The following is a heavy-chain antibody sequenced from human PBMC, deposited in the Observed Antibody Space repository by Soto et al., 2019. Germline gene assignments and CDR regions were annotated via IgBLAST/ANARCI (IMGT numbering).Heavy chain of an antibody. D-gene: IGHD3-3*02. CDR1: YGSISTYH. CDR2: IYHSGDT. J-gene: IGHJ4*02. V-gene: IGHV4-59*08. Sequence: SETLSLTCTVSYGSISTYHWSWVRQPPEKGLEWIGYIYHSGDTSYNPSLKSRVTISVDTPKNQFSLKLSSVTAADTVVYYCARNVGPHLSHYFDYWGQGTLVTVSS. CDR3: ARNVGPHLSHYFDY.